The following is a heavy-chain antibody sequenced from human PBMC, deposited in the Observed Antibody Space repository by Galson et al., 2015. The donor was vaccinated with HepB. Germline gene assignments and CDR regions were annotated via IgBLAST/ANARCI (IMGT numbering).Heavy chain of an antibody. Sequence: SVKVYCKASGYTFTSYGISWVRQAPGQGLEWMGWISAYNGNTNYTQKLQGRVTMTTDTSTSTAYMELRSLRSDDTAVYYCARDLRMITFGGGMDVWGQGTTVTVSS. CDR1: GYTFTSYG. CDR3: ARDLRMITFGGGMDV. V-gene: IGHV1-18*01. J-gene: IGHJ6*02. CDR2: ISAYNGNT. D-gene: IGHD3-16*01.